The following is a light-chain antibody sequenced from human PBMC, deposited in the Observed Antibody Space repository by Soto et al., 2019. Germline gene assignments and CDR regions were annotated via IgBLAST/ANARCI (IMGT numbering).Light chain of an antibody. Sequence: EIVMTQSPATLSVSPGARATLSCRASQSVSSNLAWYQQKPGQAPRLLIYGASTRATGIPARFSGSGSGTEFTLTISSLEPEDFAIYYCQQHSNFFGPGTKVDIK. J-gene: IGKJ3*01. V-gene: IGKV3-15*01. CDR1: QSVSSN. CDR2: GAS. CDR3: QQHSNF.